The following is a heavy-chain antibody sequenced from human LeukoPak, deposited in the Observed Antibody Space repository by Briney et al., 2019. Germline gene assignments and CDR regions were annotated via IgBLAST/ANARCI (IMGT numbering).Heavy chain of an antibody. J-gene: IGHJ1*01. Sequence: SETLSLTCTVSGGSISGYYWNWIRQSAGKGLEWIGRIYANGGTNYNPSLRSRVSMSVDTSKNQFSLKLASVTAADTAIYYCARDFTRNSYAVAEFFHPWGQGTLVSVSS. CDR1: GGSISGYY. CDR3: ARDFTRNSYAVAEFFHP. V-gene: IGHV4-4*07. D-gene: IGHD5-18*01. CDR2: IYANGGT.